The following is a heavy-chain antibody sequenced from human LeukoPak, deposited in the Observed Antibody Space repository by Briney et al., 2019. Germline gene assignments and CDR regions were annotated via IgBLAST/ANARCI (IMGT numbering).Heavy chain of an antibody. CDR3: ARLRGYSYGYGDY. Sequence: GGPLRLSCAASGFTFSSYSMNWVRQAPGKGLEWVSYISSSGNTIDYADSVKGRFTISRDNAKNSLYLQMVSLRAEDRAVYYCARLRGYSYGYGDYWGQGTLVTVSS. CDR2: ISSSGNTI. V-gene: IGHV3-48*04. CDR1: GFTFSSYS. J-gene: IGHJ4*02. D-gene: IGHD5-18*01.